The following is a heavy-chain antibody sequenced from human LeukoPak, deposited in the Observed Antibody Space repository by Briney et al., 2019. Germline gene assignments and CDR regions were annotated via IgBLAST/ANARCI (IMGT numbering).Heavy chain of an antibody. CDR2: ISGSGGST. Sequence: AGGSLRLSCAASGFTFSSYAMSWVRQAPGKGLEWVSAISGSGGSTYYADSVKGRFTISRDDSKNTLYLQMNSLRAEDTAVYYCARNSSWYYFDYWGQGTLVTVSS. V-gene: IGHV3-23*01. CDR3: ARNSSWYYFDY. CDR1: GFTFSSYA. J-gene: IGHJ4*02. D-gene: IGHD6-13*01.